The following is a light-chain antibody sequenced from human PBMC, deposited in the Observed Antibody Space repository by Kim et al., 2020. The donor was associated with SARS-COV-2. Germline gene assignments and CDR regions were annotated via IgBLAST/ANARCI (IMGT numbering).Light chain of an antibody. J-gene: IGLJ2*01. CDR1: SLRPYY. CDR3: KSRDSSGNLLV. V-gene: IGLV3-19*01. CDR2: GKN. Sequence: ALGQTVRITCQGDSLRPYYASWYQQKPGQAPVLVIYGKNNRPSGIPDRFSGSSSGNTASLTITGAQAEDEADYYCKSRDSSGNLLVFGGGTQLTVL.